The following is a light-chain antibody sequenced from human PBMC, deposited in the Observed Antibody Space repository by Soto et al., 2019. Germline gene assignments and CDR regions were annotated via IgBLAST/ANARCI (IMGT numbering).Light chain of an antibody. CDR3: CSFAGTFTWV. J-gene: IGLJ3*02. Sequence: QSALTQPRSVSGSPGQSVIISCTGTSSDVGYYNYVSWYQHHPGKAPKVMIYDVTKRPSGVPDRFSGSKSGNTASLTISGLQAEDEAEYYCCSFAGTFTWVFGGGTKLTVL. V-gene: IGLV2-11*01. CDR2: DVT. CDR1: SSDVGYYNY.